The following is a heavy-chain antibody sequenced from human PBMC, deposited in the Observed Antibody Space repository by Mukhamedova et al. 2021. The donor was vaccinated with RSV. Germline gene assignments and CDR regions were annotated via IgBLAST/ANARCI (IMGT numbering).Heavy chain of an antibody. J-gene: IGHJ3*01. Sequence: GKGLEWVSSISSSSSYIYYADSVKGRFTISRDNAKNSLYLQMNSLRAEDTAVFFCALDGGYIWCPDAFVFLGQGTMVTLSS. D-gene: IGHD5-24*01. CDR2: ISSSSSYI. V-gene: IGHV3-21*01. CDR3: ALDGGYIWCPDAFVF.